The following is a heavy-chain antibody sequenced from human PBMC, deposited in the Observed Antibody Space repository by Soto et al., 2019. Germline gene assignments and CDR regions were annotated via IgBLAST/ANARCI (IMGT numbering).Heavy chain of an antibody. V-gene: IGHV6-1*01. CDR1: RESVSSKSGA. D-gene: IGHD6-13*01. Sequence: PTPSLSCAISRESVSSKSGASHWIRQAPSGGLECLVRTYYTAKWHNKSAVSGKIRLTINPHTSKNQFSLQLHSVPPEYPAVYCCVRTPPSGTLDPWGQGTLVNVSS. CDR2: TYYTAKWHN. CDR3: VRTPPSGTLDP. J-gene: IGHJ5*02.